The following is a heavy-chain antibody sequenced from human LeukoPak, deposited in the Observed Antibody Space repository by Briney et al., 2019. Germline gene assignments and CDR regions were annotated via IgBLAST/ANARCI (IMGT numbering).Heavy chain of an antibody. CDR3: ARPEYCSSTSCSLDY. CDR2: VHPGDSDT. D-gene: IGHD2-2*01. Sequence: GESLKISCKGSGYTFTSYWIGWVRQMPGKGLEWMGIVHPGDSDTRYSPSFQGQVTISADKSISTAYLQWSSLKDSDTAMYYCARPEYCSSTSCSLDYWGQGTLVTVSS. CDR1: GYTFTSYW. J-gene: IGHJ4*02. V-gene: IGHV5-51*01.